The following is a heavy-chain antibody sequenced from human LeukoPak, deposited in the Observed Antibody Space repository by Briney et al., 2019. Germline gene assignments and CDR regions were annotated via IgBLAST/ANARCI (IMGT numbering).Heavy chain of an antibody. D-gene: IGHD2-15*01. Sequence: GGSLRLSCAASGFTFSSYSMNWVRQAPGKGLEWVSSISSSSSYIYYADSVKGRFTISRDNAKNPLYLQMNSLRAEDTAVYYCARGPSYLVVVNYFDYWGQGTLVTVSS. CDR1: GFTFSSYS. J-gene: IGHJ4*02. CDR3: ARGPSYLVVVNYFDY. V-gene: IGHV3-21*01. CDR2: ISSSSSYI.